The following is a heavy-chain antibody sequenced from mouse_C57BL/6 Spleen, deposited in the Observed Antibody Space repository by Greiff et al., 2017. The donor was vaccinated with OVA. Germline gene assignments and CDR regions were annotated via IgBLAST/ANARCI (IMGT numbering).Heavy chain of an antibody. CDR3: ARSKDY. Sequence: EVQLQQSGPELVKPGASVKISCKASGYTFTDYYMNWVKQSHGKSLEWIGDINPNNGGTSYNQKFKGKATLTVDKSSSTAYMERRSLTSEDSAVYYCARSKDYWGQGTTLTVSS. J-gene: IGHJ2*01. CDR2: INPNNGGT. CDR1: GYTFTDYY. V-gene: IGHV1-26*01.